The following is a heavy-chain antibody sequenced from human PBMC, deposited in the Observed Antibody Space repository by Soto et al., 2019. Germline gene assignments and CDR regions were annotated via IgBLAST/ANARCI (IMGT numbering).Heavy chain of an antibody. CDR2: IYPCDSDT. J-gene: IGHJ5*02. CDR3: ASSSSSWSPFDP. Sequence: PGESLKISCNGSGYSFTIYCIGLVLQMPGKGLEWMWIIYPCDSDTVYSPSFQCQVTISADKCISTAYLQWSSLKASDTAMYYCASSSSSWSPFDPSGQGTLVDVSS. CDR1: GYSFTIYC. D-gene: IGHD6-13*01. V-gene: IGHV5-51*01.